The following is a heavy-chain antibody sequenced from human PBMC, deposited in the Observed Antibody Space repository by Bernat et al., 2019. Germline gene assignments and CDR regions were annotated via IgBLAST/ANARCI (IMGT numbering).Heavy chain of an antibody. CDR2: ISWNSGSI. D-gene: IGHD1-14*01. V-gene: IGHV3-9*01. Sequence: EVQLVESGGGLVQPGRSLRLSFAASGFTFDDYAMHWVRQAPGKGLEWVSGISWNSGSIGYADSVKSRFTISRDNAKNSLYLQMNSLRAEDTALYYCAKDLGGPGWEGILSAFDIWGQGTMVTVSS. J-gene: IGHJ3*02. CDR3: AKDLGGPGWEGILSAFDI. CDR1: GFTFDDYA.